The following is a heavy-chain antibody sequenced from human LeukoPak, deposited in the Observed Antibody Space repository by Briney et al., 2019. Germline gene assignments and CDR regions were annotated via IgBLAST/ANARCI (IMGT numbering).Heavy chain of an antibody. CDR1: GGTFSSDA. J-gene: IGHJ4*02. V-gene: IGHV1-69*06. CDR2: IIPIFGTA. CDR3: ARDSGADIVVVPAASDY. Sequence: SVKVSCKASGGTFSSDAISWVRQAPGQGLECMGGIIPIFGTANYAQKFQGRVTITADKSTSTAYMELSSLRSEDTAVYYCARDSGADIVVVPAASDYWGQGTLVTVSS. D-gene: IGHD2-2*01.